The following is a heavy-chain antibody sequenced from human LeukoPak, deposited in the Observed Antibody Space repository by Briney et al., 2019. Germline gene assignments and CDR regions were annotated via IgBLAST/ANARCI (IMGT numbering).Heavy chain of an antibody. CDR2: ISGSDGST. D-gene: IGHD2-21*02. CDR3: AKDWVPYCGGDCYSPFDY. V-gene: IGHV3-23*01. CDR1: GFIFSSYA. Sequence: GGSLRLSCAASGFIFSSYAMSWVRQAPGKGLEWVSIISGSDGSTYYADSVKGRFTISRDTSKNTLYLQMNSLRAEDTAVYYCAKDWVPYCGGDCYSPFDYWGQGTLVTVSS. J-gene: IGHJ4*02.